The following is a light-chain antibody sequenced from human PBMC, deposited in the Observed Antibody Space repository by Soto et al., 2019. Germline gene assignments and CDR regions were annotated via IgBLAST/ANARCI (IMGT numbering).Light chain of an antibody. V-gene: IGKV1-39*01. Sequence: DIQMTQSPSSLSASVGDRVTITCRASQTVSTYLNWYQQKPGTAPKLLIYAASSLQSGVPSRFRGSGSGTDFTLTIASLQPEDSATYSCQQSYRTPLTFGGGTK. CDR1: QTVSTY. CDR3: QQSYRTPLT. CDR2: AAS. J-gene: IGKJ4*01.